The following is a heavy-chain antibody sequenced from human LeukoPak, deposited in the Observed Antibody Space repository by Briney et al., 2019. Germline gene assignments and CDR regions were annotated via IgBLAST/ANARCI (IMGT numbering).Heavy chain of an antibody. D-gene: IGHD6-13*01. CDR2: ISGSGGST. CDR3: GKDVFSSSWTAFDY. CDR1: GFTFSSYA. Sequence: PGGSLRLSCAASGFTFSSYAMSWVRQAPGKGLEWVSAISGSGGSTYYADSVKGRFTISRDNSKNTLYLQMNSLRAEDTAAYYCGKDVFSSSWTAFDYWGQGTLVTVSS. V-gene: IGHV3-23*01. J-gene: IGHJ4*02.